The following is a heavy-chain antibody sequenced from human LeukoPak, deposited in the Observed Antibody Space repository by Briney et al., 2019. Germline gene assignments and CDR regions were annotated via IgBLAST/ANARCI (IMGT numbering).Heavy chain of an antibody. CDR1: GGSISGYY. CDR2: VLNSGAT. Sequence: PSETLSLTCTVSGGSISGYYWSWIRQPPGKGLEWIGYVLNSGATNYNPSLKSRLTISVDTSKNQFSLELSSVTAADTAVYYCMRARYFDYWGQGTLVTVSS. J-gene: IGHJ4*02. D-gene: IGHD3-9*01. V-gene: IGHV4-59*01. CDR3: MRARYFDY.